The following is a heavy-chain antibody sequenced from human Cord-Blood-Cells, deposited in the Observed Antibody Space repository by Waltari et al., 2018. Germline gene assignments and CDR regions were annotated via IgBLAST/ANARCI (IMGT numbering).Heavy chain of an antibody. J-gene: IGHJ5*02. Sequence: QVQLVQSGAEVKKPGSSVKVSCKASGGTFSGYAISWVRQVPGQGLEWMGGIIPIFSTANYAQNFQGRVTITADESTSTAYMERSSLRSEDTAVYYCARDRIYDSSGYYWFDPWGQGTLVTVSS. D-gene: IGHD3-22*01. CDR1: GGTFSGYA. CDR3: ARDRIYDSSGYYWFDP. CDR2: IIPIFSTA. V-gene: IGHV1-69*01.